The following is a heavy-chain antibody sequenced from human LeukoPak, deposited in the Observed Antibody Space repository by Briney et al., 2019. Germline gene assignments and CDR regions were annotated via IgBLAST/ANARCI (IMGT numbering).Heavy chain of an antibody. CDR2: INSDGSST. D-gene: IGHD2-2*01. J-gene: IGHJ4*02. CDR1: GFTFSSYW. CDR3: ARDWGTSGPFDY. V-gene: IGHV3-74*01. Sequence: GGSLRLSCAASGFTFSSYWMHWVRQAPRKGLVWVSRINSDGSSTSYADSVKGRFTISRDNAKNTLYLQMNSLRAEDTAVYYCARDWGTSGPFDYWGQGTLVTVSS.